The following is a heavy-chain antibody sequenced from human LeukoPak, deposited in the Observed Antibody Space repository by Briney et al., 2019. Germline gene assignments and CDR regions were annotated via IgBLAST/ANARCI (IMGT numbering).Heavy chain of an antibody. CDR2: ISGSSSDI. J-gene: IGHJ4*02. CDR1: GFTFSIYT. V-gene: IGHV3-21*01. Sequence: GGSLRLSCVSSGFTFSIYTMNWVRQAPGKGLEWVSSISGSSSDIYYADSVKGRLTTSRDNAKNSLYLQMNSLRAEDTAVYYCARGSFYFDYWVQATLVTVSS. CDR3: ARGSFYFDY.